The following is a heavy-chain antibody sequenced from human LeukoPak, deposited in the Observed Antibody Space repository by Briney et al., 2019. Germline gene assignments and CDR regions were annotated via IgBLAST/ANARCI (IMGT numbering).Heavy chain of an antibody. CDR2: INHSGST. D-gene: IGHD3-22*01. J-gene: IGHJ6*02. Sequence: PSETLSLTCAVYGGPFSNYYWNWIRQPPGQALEWIGEINHSGSTNYNPSLRSRVTISIDTSTNQFSLKLTSVTAADTAVYYCASIGDSSSYYYGMDVWGQGTTVTVSS. CDR1: GGPFSNYY. CDR3: ASIGDSSSYYYGMDV. V-gene: IGHV4-34*01.